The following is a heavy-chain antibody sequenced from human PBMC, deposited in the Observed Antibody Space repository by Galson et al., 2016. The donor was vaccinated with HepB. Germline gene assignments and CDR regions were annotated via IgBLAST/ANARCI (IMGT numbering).Heavy chain of an antibody. Sequence: SLRLSCAASGINFRIYGMHWVRQAPGRGLEWVAFISFDGNDKYYTDSVKGRFTISRDNSQNTLYLQMNTLRAEDTAVYYCATPRIGTATGPFDYWGQGTLVTVSS. D-gene: IGHD1-7*01. V-gene: IGHV3-30*03. CDR2: ISFDGNDK. CDR3: ATPRIGTATGPFDY. CDR1: GINFRIYG. J-gene: IGHJ4*02.